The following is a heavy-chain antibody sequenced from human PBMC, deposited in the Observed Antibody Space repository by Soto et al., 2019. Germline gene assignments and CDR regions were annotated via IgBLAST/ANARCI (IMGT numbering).Heavy chain of an antibody. CDR1: GGSISSSIYY. CDR3: ARRDGTYYFDY. D-gene: IGHD1-1*01. J-gene: IGHJ4*02. CDR2: IYYSGST. V-gene: IGHV4-39*01. Sequence: PSETLSLTCTVSGGSISSSIYYWGWIRQPPGKGLEWIGSIYYSGSTYYNPSLKSRVTISVDTSKNQFSLKLSSVTAADTAVYYCARRDGTYYFDYWGQGTLVTVSS.